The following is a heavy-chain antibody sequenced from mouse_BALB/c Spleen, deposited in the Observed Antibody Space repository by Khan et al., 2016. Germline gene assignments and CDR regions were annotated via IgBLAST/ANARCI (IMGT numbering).Heavy chain of an antibody. D-gene: IGHD1-1*01. V-gene: IGHV4-1*02. CDR3: ARAGYYGYLAY. Sequence: EVKLLESGGGLVHPGGSLKLSCAASGFDFSRYWMSWVLQAPGKGLEWIGEINPDSYTINYTPSLKDKFIISRDNAKNTLYLQMSKGRSEDTALYYCARAGYYGYLAYWGQGTLVTVSA. CDR2: INPDSYTI. CDR1: GFDFSRYW. J-gene: IGHJ3*01.